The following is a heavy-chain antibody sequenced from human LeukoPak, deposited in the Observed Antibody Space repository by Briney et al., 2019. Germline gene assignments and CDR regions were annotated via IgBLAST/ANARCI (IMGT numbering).Heavy chain of an antibody. CDR2: TYYSGST. V-gene: IGHV4-59*08. CDR3: ARMGQLGYYFDY. D-gene: IGHD5-18*01. Sequence: PSETLSLTCTVSGGSISSYYWSWIRQPPGKGLEWIGYTYYSGSTDYNPSLNSRVTMSVDTSKNQFSLKLSSVTAADTAVYYCARMGQLGYYFDYWGQGTLVTVSS. CDR1: GGSISSYY. J-gene: IGHJ4*02.